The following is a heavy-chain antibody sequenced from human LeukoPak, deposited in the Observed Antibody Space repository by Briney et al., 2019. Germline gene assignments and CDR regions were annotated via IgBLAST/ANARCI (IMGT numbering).Heavy chain of an antibody. J-gene: IGHJ4*02. Sequence: GGSLRLSCAASGFTFGSYAMSWVRQAPGRGLEWVSAISGSGGSTYYADSVKGRFTISRDNSKNTLYLQMNSLRAEDTALYYCAKDCTSTNCYVDYWGQGTLVTVSS. V-gene: IGHV3-23*01. CDR1: GFTFGSYA. D-gene: IGHD2-2*01. CDR2: ISGSGGST. CDR3: AKDCTSTNCYVDY.